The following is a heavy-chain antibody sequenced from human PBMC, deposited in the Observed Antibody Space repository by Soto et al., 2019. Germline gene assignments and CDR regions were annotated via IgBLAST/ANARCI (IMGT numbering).Heavy chain of an antibody. J-gene: IGHJ4*02. CDR1: GYTFTGHY. Sequence: QVRLVQSGAEVKRPGASVKVSCKASGYTFTGHYIYWVRQAPGQGLEWMGWINPNTGETNYAQKFQGRVTMTRDTSTNTIYVDLSSLRSDDTAVYFCARDPGAFGEVLEFWGQGTLVTVSS. V-gene: IGHV1-2*02. CDR3: ARDPGAFGEVLEF. CDR2: INPNTGET. D-gene: IGHD3-10*01.